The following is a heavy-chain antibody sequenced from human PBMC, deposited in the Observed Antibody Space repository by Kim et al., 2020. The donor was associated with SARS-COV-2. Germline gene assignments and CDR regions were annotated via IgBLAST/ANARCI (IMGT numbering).Heavy chain of an antibody. CDR2: IKEDGGVK. Sequence: GGSLRLSCAASGFTFRNSWMTWVRQAPGRGLDWVAHIKEDGGVKYYVDSVKGRFTISRDNAQNSLYLQMNNLRTEDTAVYYCALGLGAYWGQGTLVTVSP. CDR1: GFTFRNSW. V-gene: IGHV3-7*05. J-gene: IGHJ4*02. CDR3: ALGLGAY. D-gene: IGHD3-16*01.